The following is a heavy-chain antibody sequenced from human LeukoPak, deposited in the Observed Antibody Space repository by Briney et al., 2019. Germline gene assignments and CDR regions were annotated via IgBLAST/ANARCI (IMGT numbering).Heavy chain of an antibody. V-gene: IGHV5-51*01. Sequence: GESLKISCKGSGYSFINHWIGWVRQMPGKGLEWMGIIYPGDSDTRYSPSFQGQVTISADKSISTAYLQWSSLKASDTAMYYCATPYPREYCSSSACYFNYWGQGTLVTVSS. CDR2: IYPGDSDT. CDR1: GYSFINHW. J-gene: IGHJ4*02. D-gene: IGHD2/OR15-2a*01. CDR3: ATPYPREYCSSSACYFNY.